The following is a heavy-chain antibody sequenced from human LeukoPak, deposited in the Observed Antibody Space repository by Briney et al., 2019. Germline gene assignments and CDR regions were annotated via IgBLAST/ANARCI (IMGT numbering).Heavy chain of an antibody. Sequence: GGSLRLSCAASGFTFSSYGMHWVRQAPGKGLEWVTFIRYDGSNRYYTDSVKGRFTISRDNSKNTLYLQMNSLRAEDTAVYYCARDNIYYYGSGVKSYTPYWGQGTLVTVSS. V-gene: IGHV3-30*02. J-gene: IGHJ4*02. CDR1: GFTFSSYG. CDR3: ARDNIYYYGSGVKSYTPY. D-gene: IGHD3-10*01. CDR2: IRYDGSNR.